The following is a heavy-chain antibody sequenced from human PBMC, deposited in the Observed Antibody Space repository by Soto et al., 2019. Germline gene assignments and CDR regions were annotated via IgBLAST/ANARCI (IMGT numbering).Heavy chain of an antibody. V-gene: IGHV3-30-3*01. CDR1: GFTFSSYA. J-gene: IGHJ4*02. CDR2: ISYDGSNK. CDR3: ARDARYSSSFDY. D-gene: IGHD6-6*01. Sequence: QVQLVESGGGVVQPGRSLRLSCAASGFTFSSYAMHWVRQAPGKGLEWVAVISYDGSNKYYADSVKGRFTISRDNSKNTLYLKMNSLRAEDTAVYYCARDARYSSSFDYWGQGTLVTVSS.